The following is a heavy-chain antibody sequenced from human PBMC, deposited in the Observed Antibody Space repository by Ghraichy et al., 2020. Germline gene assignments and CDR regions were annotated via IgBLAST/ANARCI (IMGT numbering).Heavy chain of an antibody. Sequence: GGSLRLSCAASGFTFSSYSMNWVRQAPGKGLEWVSSISSSSSYIYYADSLKGRFTISRDNAKNSLYLQMNSLRAEDTAVYYCARDRSNYYYGMDVWGQGTTVTVPS. D-gene: IGHD3-10*01. CDR1: GFTFSSYS. V-gene: IGHV3-21*01. CDR2: ISSSSSYI. CDR3: ARDRSNYYYGMDV. J-gene: IGHJ6*02.